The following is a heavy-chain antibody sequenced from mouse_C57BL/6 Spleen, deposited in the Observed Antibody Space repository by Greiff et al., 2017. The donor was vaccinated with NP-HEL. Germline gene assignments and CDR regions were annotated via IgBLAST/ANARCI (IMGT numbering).Heavy chain of an antibody. CDR1: GYTFTSYW. Sequence: QVQLQQPGAELVKPGASVKLPCKASGYTFTSYWMHWVKQRPGRGLEWIGRIDPNSGGTKYNEKFKSKATLTVDKPSSTAYMQLSSLTSEDSAVYYCATYDYDDAEFAYWGQGTLVTVSA. CDR2: IDPNSGGT. CDR3: ATYDYDDAEFAY. D-gene: IGHD2-4*01. V-gene: IGHV1-72*01. J-gene: IGHJ3*01.